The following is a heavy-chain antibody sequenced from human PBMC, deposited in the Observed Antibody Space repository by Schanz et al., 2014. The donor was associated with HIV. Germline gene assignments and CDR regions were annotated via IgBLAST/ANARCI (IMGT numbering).Heavy chain of an antibody. CDR3: ARPIPLSEFRGVSPSGWAYGMEV. D-gene: IGHD3-16*01. J-gene: IGHJ6*02. Sequence: VQLLESGGGLVQPGRSLRLSCAASGFTFSSYAMHWVRQAPGKGLEWVAVISYDGSNQYYADSVKGRFTISRDNSKNTVYLEIRSLRAEDTAIYYCARPIPLSEFRGVSPSGWAYGMEVWGQGTTVTVSS. CDR1: GFTFSSYA. CDR2: ISYDGSNQ. V-gene: IGHV3-30-3*01.